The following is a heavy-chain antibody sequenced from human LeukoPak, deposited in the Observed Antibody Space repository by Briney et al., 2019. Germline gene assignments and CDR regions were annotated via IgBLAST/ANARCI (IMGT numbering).Heavy chain of an antibody. Sequence: GGSLRLSCAASGFTFSSYAMSWVRQAPGKGLEWVSAISGSGGSTYYADSVKGRFTISRDNSKNTLYLQMNSLRAEDTAVYYCANAFYYDFWSGHRGGDAFDIWGQGTMVTVSS. V-gene: IGHV3-23*01. D-gene: IGHD3-3*01. CDR2: ISGSGGST. CDR3: ANAFYYDFWSGHRGGDAFDI. CDR1: GFTFSSYA. J-gene: IGHJ3*02.